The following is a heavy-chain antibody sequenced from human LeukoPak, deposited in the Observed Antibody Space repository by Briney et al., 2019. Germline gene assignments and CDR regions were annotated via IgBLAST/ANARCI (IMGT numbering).Heavy chain of an antibody. CDR3: ARALRFENWFDR. CDR1: GFTFDDYG. Sequence: GGSLRLSCAASGFTFDDYGMSWVRQAPGKGLEWVSGINWNGGSTCYADSVKGRFTISRDNAKNSLYLQMNSLRAEDTALYYCARALRFENWFDRWGQGTLVTVSS. CDR2: INWNGGST. J-gene: IGHJ5*02. D-gene: IGHD3-3*01. V-gene: IGHV3-20*04.